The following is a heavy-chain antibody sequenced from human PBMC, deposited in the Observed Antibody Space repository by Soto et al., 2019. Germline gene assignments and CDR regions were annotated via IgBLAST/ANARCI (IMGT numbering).Heavy chain of an antibody. CDR2: MNPNSGHT. Sequence: QVQLVQSGAEVKKPGASVKVSCKASGYTFTSYDINWVRQATGQGREWMGWMNPNSGHTRYAQKFQGRVTMTRNTSISSTYRELSSLRSEYTAVYYSARGFFGTIGDYWGQGTLVTVSS. V-gene: IGHV1-8*01. CDR1: GYTFTSYD. CDR3: ARGFFGTIGDY. D-gene: IGHD3-3*01. J-gene: IGHJ4*02.